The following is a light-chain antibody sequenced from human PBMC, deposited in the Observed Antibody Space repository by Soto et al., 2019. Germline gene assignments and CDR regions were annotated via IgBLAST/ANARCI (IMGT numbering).Light chain of an antibody. CDR2: GAS. CDR1: QSIGLA. CDR3: QQYNSYT. Sequence: EIVLTQSPATLSLSPGERATLSCRASQSIGLAIAWYQHKPGQAPRLLIYGASTRATAIPASFSGSGSGTEFTLTISSLQPDDFATYYCQQYNSYTFGPGAKVDIK. J-gene: IGKJ3*01. V-gene: IGKV3-15*01.